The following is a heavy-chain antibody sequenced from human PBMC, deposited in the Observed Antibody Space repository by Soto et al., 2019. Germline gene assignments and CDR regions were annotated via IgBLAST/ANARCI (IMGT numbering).Heavy chain of an antibody. V-gene: IGHV1-18*01. Sequence: GASVKVSCKASGYTFTSYGISWVRQAPGQGLEWMGWISAYNGNTNYAQKLQGRVTMTTDTSTSTAYMELRSLRSDDAAVYYCARVLGHYDFWSGYYRWFDPWGQGTLVTVSS. CDR2: ISAYNGNT. CDR3: ARVLGHYDFWSGYYRWFDP. CDR1: GYTFTSYG. D-gene: IGHD3-3*01. J-gene: IGHJ5*02.